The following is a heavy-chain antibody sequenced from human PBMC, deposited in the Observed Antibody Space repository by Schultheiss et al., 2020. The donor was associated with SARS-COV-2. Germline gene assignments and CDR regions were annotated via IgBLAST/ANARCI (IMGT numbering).Heavy chain of an antibody. CDR3: ARGYTLGDY. CDR2: INSDGSST. J-gene: IGHJ4*02. V-gene: IGHV3-74*01. D-gene: IGHD3-16*01. Sequence: GESLKISCAASGFTFSSYWMHWVRQAPGKGLVWVSRINSDGSSTSYADSVKGRFTISRDNAKNTLYLQMNSLRAEDTAVYYCARGYTLGDYWGQGTLVTVSS. CDR1: GFTFSSYW.